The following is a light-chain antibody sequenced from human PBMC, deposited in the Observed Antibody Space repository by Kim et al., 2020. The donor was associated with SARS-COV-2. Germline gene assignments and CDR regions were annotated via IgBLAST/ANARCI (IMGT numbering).Light chain of an antibody. CDR3: QTWDSNNDHRV. Sequence: APGKTARITCGGNNIGSKKVHWDQQKPGQGPVWVMYYNNDRHSGIPGRVSGSNSENTATHTISRVEARDEADYYCQTWDSNNDHRVFGGGPQLTVL. V-gene: IGLV3-21*04. CDR1: NIGSKK. J-gene: IGLJ3*02. CDR2: YNN.